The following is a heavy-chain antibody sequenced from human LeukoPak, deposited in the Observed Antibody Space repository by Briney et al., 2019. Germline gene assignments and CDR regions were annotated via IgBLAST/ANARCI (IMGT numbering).Heavy chain of an antibody. J-gene: IGHJ3*02. D-gene: IGHD4-23*01. CDR2: IYPGDSDT. CDR3: ARRRHYGGNSGSKQDAFDI. Sequence: GKSLKISCKGSGYSFTSYWIGWVRQMPGKGLEWMGIIYPGDSDTRYSPSFQGQVTISADKSISTAYLQWSSLKASDTAMYYCARRRHYGGNSGSKQDAFDIWGQGTMVTVSS. V-gene: IGHV5-51*01. CDR1: GYSFTSYW.